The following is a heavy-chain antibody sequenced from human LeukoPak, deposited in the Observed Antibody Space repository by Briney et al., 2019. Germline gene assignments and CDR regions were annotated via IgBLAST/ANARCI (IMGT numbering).Heavy chain of an antibody. V-gene: IGHV1-18*01. Sequence: ASVKVSCKASGYTFTSYGISWVRQAPGQGLEWMGWISAYNGNTNYAQKLQGRVTMTTDTSTSTAYMELRSLRPDDTAVYYCARVLLPTSHNYFDYWGQGTLVTVSS. J-gene: IGHJ4*02. CDR3: ARVLLPTSHNYFDY. D-gene: IGHD2-2*01. CDR1: GYTFTSYG. CDR2: ISAYNGNT.